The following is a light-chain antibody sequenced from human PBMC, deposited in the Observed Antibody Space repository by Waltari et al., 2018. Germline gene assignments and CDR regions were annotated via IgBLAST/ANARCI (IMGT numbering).Light chain of an antibody. Sequence: DIQMTQSPSSLSASGGDRVTIPCRASQSISSYLNSYQQKPGKAPKLLIYAASSLQSGVPSRFSGSGSGTDFTLTISSLQPEDFATYYCQQSYSTPWTFGQGTKVEIK. V-gene: IGKV1-39*01. CDR1: QSISSY. CDR3: QQSYSTPWT. J-gene: IGKJ1*01. CDR2: AAS.